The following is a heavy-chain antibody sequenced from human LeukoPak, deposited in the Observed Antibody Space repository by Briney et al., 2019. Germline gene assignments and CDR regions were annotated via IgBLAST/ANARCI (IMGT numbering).Heavy chain of an antibody. D-gene: IGHD7-27*01. Sequence: GGSLRLSCAASGFTFRNFWMHWVRQAPGKGLEWVANIKTDGSQIYYVDSVKGRFTISRDNAKNSLYLQMNSLRAEDTAVYYCARDLNWETYWGQGTLVSVSS. J-gene: IGHJ4*02. V-gene: IGHV3-7*01. CDR2: IKTDGSQI. CDR3: ARDLNWETY. CDR1: GFTFRNFW.